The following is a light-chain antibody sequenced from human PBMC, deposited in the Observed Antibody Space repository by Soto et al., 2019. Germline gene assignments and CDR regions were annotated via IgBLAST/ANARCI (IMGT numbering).Light chain of an antibody. Sequence: DIQMTQSPSTLSASVGDRVTITCRASQSISSWLAWYQQKPGKAPKLLIYKASSLESGVPSRFSGSGSGTEFTLTISSLQPDDFATYYCQHRRTFGKGTKVEIK. CDR1: QSISSW. J-gene: IGKJ1*01. V-gene: IGKV1-5*03. CDR2: KAS. CDR3: QHRRT.